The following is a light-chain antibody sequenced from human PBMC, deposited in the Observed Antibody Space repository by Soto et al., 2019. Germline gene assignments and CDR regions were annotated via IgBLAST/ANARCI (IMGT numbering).Light chain of an antibody. CDR1: QIIASNS. J-gene: IGKJ4*01. V-gene: IGKV3-20*01. CDR3: QQYGGSPLT. CDR2: AAS. Sequence: ENVLTQSPGTLSLSPGERVTLSCRASQIIASNSLARYQQKPGQAPRLLIYAASSRAIGIPDRFSGSGSGTDFTLTISSLEPEDFAVYYCQQYGGSPLTFGGGTRVEIK.